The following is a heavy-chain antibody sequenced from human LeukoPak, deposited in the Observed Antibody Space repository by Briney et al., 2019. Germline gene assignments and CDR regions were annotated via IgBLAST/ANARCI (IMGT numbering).Heavy chain of an antibody. J-gene: IGHJ6*03. CDR1: GGSISSSRYY. V-gene: IGHV4-39*01. CDR2: IYYSGST. D-gene: IGHD2-2*02. CDR3: ARRTTAAIYYYYYYYMDV. Sequence: SETLSLTCTVSGGSISSSRYYWGWIRQPPGKGLEWIGSIYYSGSTYYSPSLKSRVTISVDTSKNQFSLKLSSVTAADTAVYYCARRTTAAIYYYYYYYMDVWGKGTTVTVSS.